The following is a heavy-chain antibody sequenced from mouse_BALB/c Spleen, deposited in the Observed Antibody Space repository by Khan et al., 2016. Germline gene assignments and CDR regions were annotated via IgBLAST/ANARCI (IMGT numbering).Heavy chain of an antibody. J-gene: IGHJ1*01. CDR1: GYTFTSYW. Sequence: QVQLQQSGAELVKPGASVKLSCKTSGYTFTSYWIQWVKQRPGQGLGWIGEIFPGTGTTYYNEKFKGKATLTIDTSSSTAYMQLNSLTSEDSAVYFCARGRNWYFDVWGAGTTVTVSS. CDR2: IFPGTGTT. V-gene: IGHV1S132*01. CDR3: ARGRNWYFDV.